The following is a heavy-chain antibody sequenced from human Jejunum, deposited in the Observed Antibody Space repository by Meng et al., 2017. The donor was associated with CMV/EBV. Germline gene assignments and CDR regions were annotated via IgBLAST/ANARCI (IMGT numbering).Heavy chain of an antibody. J-gene: IGHJ4*02. V-gene: IGHV3-74*02. D-gene: IGHD1/OR15-1a*01. CDR3: ARVEQEMC. Sequence: VDLVGAGGGLVQLGGSLGGSCASSGFTCSSNWMNWVRQAAGKGLVWVAHNNSDGSDTNYADSVKGRFTISRDNAKNTLYLQMNSLRDEDTAVYYCARVEQEMCWGQGTLVTVSS. CDR1: GFTCSSNW. CDR2: NNSDGSDT.